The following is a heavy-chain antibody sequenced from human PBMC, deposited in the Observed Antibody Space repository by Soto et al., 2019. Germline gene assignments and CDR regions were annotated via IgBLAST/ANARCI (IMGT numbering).Heavy chain of an antibody. CDR1: GGTFSSYA. V-gene: IGHV1-69*13. CDR3: ARDFSVPTGIAAAGPVDV. J-gene: IGHJ6*02. CDR2: IIPIFGTA. D-gene: IGHD6-13*01. Sequence: SVKVSCKASGGTFSSYAISWVRQAPGQGLEWMGGIIPIFGTANYAQKFQGRVTITADESTSTAYMELSSLRSEDTAVYYWARDFSVPTGIAAAGPVDVWGQGTTVTVSS.